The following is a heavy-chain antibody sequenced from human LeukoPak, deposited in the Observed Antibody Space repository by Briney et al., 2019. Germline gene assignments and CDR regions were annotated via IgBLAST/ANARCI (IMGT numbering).Heavy chain of an antibody. D-gene: IGHD4-17*01. CDR2: ISSSSSYI. V-gene: IGHV3-21*01. Sequence: GGSLRLSCAASGFKISSYSMNWVRQAPGKGLEWVSSISSSSSYIYYTDSVRGRFTISRDNARNSLYLQMNRLRAEDTAVYYCARARNDYGDYVFDFWGQGTLVTVSS. CDR3: ARARNDYGDYVFDF. J-gene: IGHJ4*02. CDR1: GFKISSYS.